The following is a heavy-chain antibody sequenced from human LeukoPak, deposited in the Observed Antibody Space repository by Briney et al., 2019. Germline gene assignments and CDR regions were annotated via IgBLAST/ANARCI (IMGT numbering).Heavy chain of an antibody. CDR2: ISSSGSSI. V-gene: IGHV3-11*01. CDR3: ASAPYYMDV. CDR1: AFTFSDYY. Sequence: GGSLRLSCAASAFTFSDYYMGWIRQAPGRGLEWVSYISSSGSSIYYADTVKGRFTISRDNAKNSLYLQMNSLRAEDTAVYYCASAPYYMDVWGKGTTVTVSS. J-gene: IGHJ6*03.